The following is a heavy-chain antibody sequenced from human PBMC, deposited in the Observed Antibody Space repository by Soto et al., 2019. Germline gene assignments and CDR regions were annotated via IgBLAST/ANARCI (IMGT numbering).Heavy chain of an antibody. CDR3: ARVKGTTVPWAYYFDY. V-gene: IGHV4-31*03. CDR1: GGSISRGGYY. CDR2: IYYSGST. D-gene: IGHD4-17*01. J-gene: IGHJ4*02. Sequence: SETLSLTCTVSGGSISRGGYYWSWIRQHPGKGLEWIGYIYYSGSTYYNPSLKSRVSISVDTSKKQFSLKLSSVTAADTAVYYCARVKGTTVPWAYYFDYWGQGTLVT.